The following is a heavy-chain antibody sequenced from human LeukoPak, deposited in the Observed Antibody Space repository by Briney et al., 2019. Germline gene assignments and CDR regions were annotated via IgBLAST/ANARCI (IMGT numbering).Heavy chain of an antibody. CDR2: IYSGGST. CDR1: GFIVSSNY. Sequence: SGGSLRLSCAASGFIVSSNYMSWVRQAPGKGLEWVSVIYSGGSTYYADSVKGRFTISRDNSKNTLYLQMNSLRAEDTAVYYCARDFNYGSGSNYYYYMDVWGKGTTVTVSS. CDR3: ARDFNYGSGSNYYYYMDV. D-gene: IGHD3-10*01. V-gene: IGHV3-53*01. J-gene: IGHJ6*03.